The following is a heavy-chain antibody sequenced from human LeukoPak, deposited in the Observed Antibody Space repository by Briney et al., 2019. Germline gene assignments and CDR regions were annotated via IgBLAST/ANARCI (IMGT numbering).Heavy chain of an antibody. CDR1: GGSISSGGYY. V-gene: IGHV4-31*03. D-gene: IGHD6-13*01. CDR3: ARGLYSSSWYAGHYFDY. Sequence: SETLSLTCTVSGGSISSGGYYWSWIRQHPGKGLEWIGYIYYSGSTYYNPSLKSRVTISVDTSKNQFSLKLSSVTAADTAVYYCARGLYSSSWYAGHYFDYWGQGTLVTVSS. CDR2: IYYSGST. J-gene: IGHJ4*02.